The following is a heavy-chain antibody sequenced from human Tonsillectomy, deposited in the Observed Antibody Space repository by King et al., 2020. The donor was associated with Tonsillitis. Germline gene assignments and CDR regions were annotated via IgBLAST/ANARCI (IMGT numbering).Heavy chain of an antibody. CDR3: ARERLYSSDWGIDY. CDR2: ISYDETRE. Sequence: VQLVESGGGVVQPGRSLRLSCASSGFAFRSYGMHWVRQAPGKGLEGVAVISYDETRENYADSVKGRFTISRDHSKNTLYLQMNSLRVEDTCVYYCARERLYSSDWGIDYWGQGSLVTVSS. V-gene: IGHV3-33*05. J-gene: IGHJ4*02. D-gene: IGHD6-19*01. CDR1: GFAFRSYG.